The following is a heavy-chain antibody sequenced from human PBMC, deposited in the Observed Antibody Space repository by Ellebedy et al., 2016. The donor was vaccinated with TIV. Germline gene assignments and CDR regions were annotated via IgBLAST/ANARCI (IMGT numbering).Heavy chain of an antibody. Sequence: GESLKISCAASGFTFSNAWMNWVRQAPGKGLEWVGRIKSKTDGGITDYAAPVKGRFTISRDDSKNSLYLQMNSLKTEDTAVYYCARHPSVAGPGDVWGQGTTVTVSS. CDR2: IKSKTDGGIT. CDR1: GFTFSNAW. J-gene: IGHJ6*02. CDR3: ARHPSVAGPGDV. V-gene: IGHV3-15*07. D-gene: IGHD6-19*01.